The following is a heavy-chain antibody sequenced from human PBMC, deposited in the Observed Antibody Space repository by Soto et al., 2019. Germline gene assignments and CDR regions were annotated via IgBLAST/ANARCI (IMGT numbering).Heavy chain of an antibody. D-gene: IGHD2-15*01. Sequence: QVQLVQSGAEVKKPGASVKVSCKASGYTFTSYYMHWVRQAPGQGLEWMGIINPSGGSTSYAQKFQGRVTMTRDTSTSTVYMELSSLRSEDTAMYYCARDRGYCSGGSCEHRYYFDYWGQGTLVTVSS. CDR2: INPSGGST. CDR1: GYTFTSYY. J-gene: IGHJ4*02. CDR3: ARDRGYCSGGSCEHRYYFDY. V-gene: IGHV1-46*01.